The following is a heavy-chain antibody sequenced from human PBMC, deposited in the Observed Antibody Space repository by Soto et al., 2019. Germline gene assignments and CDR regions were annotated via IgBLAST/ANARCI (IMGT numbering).Heavy chain of an antibody. CDR2: ISYDGSNK. CDR3: ARDRTYYYDSSGYGTEVHGMDV. CDR1: GFTFSSYA. J-gene: IGHJ6*02. D-gene: IGHD3-22*01. Sequence: GGSLRLSCAASGFTFSSYAMHWVRQAPGKGLEWVAVISYDGSNKYYADSVKGRFTISRDNSKNTLYLQMNSLRAEDTAVYYCARDRTYYYDSSGYGTEVHGMDVWGQGTTVTVSS. V-gene: IGHV3-30-3*01.